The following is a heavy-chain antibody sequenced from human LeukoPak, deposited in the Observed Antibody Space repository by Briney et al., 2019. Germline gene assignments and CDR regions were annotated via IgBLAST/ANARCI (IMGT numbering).Heavy chain of an antibody. D-gene: IGHD3-22*01. J-gene: IGHJ4*02. CDR3: ARGYYDSSGYYLAY. CDR2: IYYSGST. CDR1: GGSISSYY. Sequence: PSETLSLTCTVSGGSISSYYWSWIRQPPGKGLEWIGYIYYSGSTNYNPSLKSRVTISVDTSKNQFSLKLSSVTAADTAVYYCARGYYDSSGYYLAYWGQGTLVTVSS. V-gene: IGHV4-59*01.